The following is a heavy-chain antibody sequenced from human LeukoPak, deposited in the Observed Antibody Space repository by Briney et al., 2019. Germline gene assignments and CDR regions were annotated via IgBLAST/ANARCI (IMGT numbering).Heavy chain of an antibody. V-gene: IGHV1-2*02. CDR1: GYTFTGYY. CDR2: INPNSGGT. CDR3: ARDILFVRSIMVRGVTDY. J-gene: IGHJ4*02. Sequence: ASVKVSCKASGYTFTGYYMHWVRQAPGQGLEWMGWINPNSGGTNYAQKFQGRVTMTRDTSISTAYMELSRLRPDDTAVYYCARDILFVRSIMVRGVTDYWGQGTLVTVSS. D-gene: IGHD3-10*01.